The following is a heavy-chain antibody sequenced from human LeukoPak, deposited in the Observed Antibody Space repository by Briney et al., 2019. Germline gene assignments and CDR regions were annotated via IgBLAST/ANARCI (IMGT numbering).Heavy chain of an antibody. CDR1: GFTLITYG. Sequence: GGSLRLSCEASGFTLITYGIHWVRQAPGKGLEWVAFIRNDGSNKDYADSVKGRFTLSGDSSKSALFLQMSSLRPEDTAVYYCARAASDYGDLDYWGQGTLVTVSS. V-gene: IGHV3-30*02. D-gene: IGHD4-17*01. CDR2: IRNDGSNK. J-gene: IGHJ4*02. CDR3: ARAASDYGDLDY.